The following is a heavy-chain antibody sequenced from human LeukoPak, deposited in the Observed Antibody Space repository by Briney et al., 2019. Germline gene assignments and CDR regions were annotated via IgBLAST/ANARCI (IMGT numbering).Heavy chain of an antibody. D-gene: IGHD5-18*01. Sequence: GVSLRLSCAASGFTFSSYAMSWVRQAPGKGLEWVSTLSGSGGSTYYADSVKGRFTISRDNSKNTLYLQMNSLRAEDTAVYYCAKESGYSYGYTYYYYGLDVWGQGTTVTVSS. CDR2: LSGSGGST. CDR1: GFTFSSYA. V-gene: IGHV3-23*01. J-gene: IGHJ6*02. CDR3: AKESGYSYGYTYYYYGLDV.